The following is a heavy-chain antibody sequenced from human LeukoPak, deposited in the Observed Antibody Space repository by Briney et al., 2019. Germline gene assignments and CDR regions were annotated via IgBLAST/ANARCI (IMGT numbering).Heavy chain of an antibody. V-gene: IGHV1-8*01. CDR2: MNPNSGNT. CDR3: ARHKDSSGRFEGNNWFDP. CDR1: GYTFTSYD. J-gene: IGHJ5*02. Sequence: VASVKVSCKASGYTFTSYDINWVRQATGQGLEWMGWMNPNSGNTGYAQKFQGRVTMTRNTSISTAYMELSSLRSEDTAVYYCARHKDSSGRFEGNNWFDPWGQGTLVTVSS. D-gene: IGHD6-19*01.